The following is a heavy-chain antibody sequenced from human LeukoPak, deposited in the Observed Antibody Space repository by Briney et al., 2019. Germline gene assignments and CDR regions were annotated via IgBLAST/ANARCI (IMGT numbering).Heavy chain of an antibody. CDR3: ARAPFRSNTLFY. D-gene: IGHD3-3*01. Sequence: PSETLSLTCAVYGGSFSGYYWSGIRQPPGKGLEWIGEISHSGSTICNPSLKSRVTISVDTSKNQFSLKLSSVTAADTAVYYCARAPFRSNTLFYWGQGTLVTVSS. J-gene: IGHJ4*02. V-gene: IGHV4-34*01. CDR1: GGSFSGYY. CDR2: ISHSGST.